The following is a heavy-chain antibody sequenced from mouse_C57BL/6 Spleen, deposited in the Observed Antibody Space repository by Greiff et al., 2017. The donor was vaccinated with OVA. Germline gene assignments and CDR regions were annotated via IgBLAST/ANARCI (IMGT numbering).Heavy chain of an antibody. CDR1: GFTFSDYY. CDR2: INYDGSST. J-gene: IGHJ1*03. CDR3: ARVRSDRYFDV. V-gene: IGHV5-16*01. D-gene: IGHD1-1*01. Sequence: EVQVVESEGGLVQPGSSMKLSCTASGFTFSDYYMAWVRQVPEKGLEWVANINYDGSSTYYLDSLKSRFIISRDNAKNILYLQMSSLKSEDTATYYCARVRSDRYFDVWGTGTTVTVSS.